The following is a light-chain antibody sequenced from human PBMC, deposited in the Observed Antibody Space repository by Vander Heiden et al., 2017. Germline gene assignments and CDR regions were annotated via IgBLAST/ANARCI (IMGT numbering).Light chain of an antibody. V-gene: IGLV2-11*01. J-gene: IGLJ6*01. Sequence: HSALTQPRSVSGSPGQAVTISCDGASSDVGSYNDGYWFQQHPGKAPNLLLFDVTKRPSGVPDRFSGSKSGNTASLTISGLQDADEGEYSCCSYAGANSYVFGSGTTVTVL. CDR1: SSDVGSYND. CDR2: DVT. CDR3: CSYAGANSYV.